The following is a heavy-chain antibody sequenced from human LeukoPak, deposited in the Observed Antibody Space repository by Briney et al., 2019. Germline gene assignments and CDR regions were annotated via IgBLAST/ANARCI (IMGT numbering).Heavy chain of an antibody. CDR2: ITSSGAAT. CDR3: AKDWPNYYGSNGHYYKLNGDC. CDR1: GFTFSSYA. Sequence: GGSLRLSCAASGFTFSSYAVSWVRQAPGKGLEWVSSITSSGAATYYADSVKGRFTISRDNSDNTLYLQMNSLRAEDTAVYYCAKDWPNYYGSNGHYYKLNGDCWGQGTLVTVSS. D-gene: IGHD3-22*01. J-gene: IGHJ4*02. V-gene: IGHV3-23*01.